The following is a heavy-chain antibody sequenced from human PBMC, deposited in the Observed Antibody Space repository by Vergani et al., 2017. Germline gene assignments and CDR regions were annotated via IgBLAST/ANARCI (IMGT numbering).Heavy chain of an antibody. J-gene: IGHJ5*02. CDR2: IIPIFGTA. Sequence: QVQLVQSGAEVKKPGSSVKVSCKASGGTFSSYAISWVRQAPGQGLEWMGRIIPIFGTANYAQKFQGRVTITADESTSTAYMELSSLRSEDTAVYYCAGGLSYDCVWGSYRYNWFDPWGQGTLVTVSS. D-gene: IGHD3-16*02. V-gene: IGHV1-69*18. CDR1: GGTFSSYA. CDR3: AGGLSYDCVWGSYRYNWFDP.